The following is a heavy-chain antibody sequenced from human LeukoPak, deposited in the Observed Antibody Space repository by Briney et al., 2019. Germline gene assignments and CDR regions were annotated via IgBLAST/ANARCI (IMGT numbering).Heavy chain of an antibody. V-gene: IGHV4-4*07. D-gene: IGHD3-22*01. CDR3: AREEYFQDSNGYSYYFHS. J-gene: IGHJ4*02. CDR1: GGSIGWDY. CDR2: IYKSGST. Sequence: PETLSLTCTVSGGSIGWDYWSWIRQSAGKGLEWIGRIYKSGSTNYNPSFRRRVTMSVDTSKNQFSLHVTSVTAADTAVYYCAREEYFQDSNGYSYYFHSWGQGSLVTVSS.